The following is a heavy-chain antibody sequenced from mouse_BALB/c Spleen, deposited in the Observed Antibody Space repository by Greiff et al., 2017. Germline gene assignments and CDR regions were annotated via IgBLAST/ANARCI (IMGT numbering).Heavy chain of an antibody. Sequence: EVMLVESGGGLVQPGGSLKLSCAASGFTFSSYTMSWVRQTPEKRLEWVAYISNGGGSTYYPDTVKGRFTISRDNAKNTLYLQMSSLKSEDTAMYYCARNEYYAMDYWGQGTSVTVSS. CDR1: GFTFSSYT. V-gene: IGHV5-12-2*01. CDR3: ARNEYYAMDY. CDR2: ISNGGGST. J-gene: IGHJ4*01.